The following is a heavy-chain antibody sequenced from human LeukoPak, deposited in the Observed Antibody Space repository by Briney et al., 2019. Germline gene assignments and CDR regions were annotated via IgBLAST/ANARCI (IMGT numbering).Heavy chain of an antibody. V-gene: IGHV3-7*02. CDR3: AITGGPTVTAFDL. J-gene: IGHJ4*02. CDR1: GFIFRNYW. D-gene: IGHD4-17*01. CDR2: INHDGRDK. Sequence: GGSLRLSCVASGFIFRNYWMSWVRHAPGKGLEWVANINHDGRDKNYVDSVKGRFTISRDNAKSSLYLKMTSLRAEATAVYYCAITGGPTVTAFDLWGQGILVTVSS.